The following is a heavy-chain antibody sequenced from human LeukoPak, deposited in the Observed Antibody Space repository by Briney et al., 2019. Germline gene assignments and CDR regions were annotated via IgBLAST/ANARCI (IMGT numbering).Heavy chain of an antibody. V-gene: IGHV1-46*01. CDR1: GYTFTSYY. CDR3: ARAGGPDIVATNEFDY. Sequence: GASVKVSCKASGYTFTSYYMHWVRQAPGQGLEWMGIINPSGGSTSYAQKFQGRVTMTRDTSTSTVYMELSSLRSEDTAVYYCARAGGPDIVATNEFDYWGQGTLVTVSS. J-gene: IGHJ4*02. CDR2: INPSGGST. D-gene: IGHD5-12*01.